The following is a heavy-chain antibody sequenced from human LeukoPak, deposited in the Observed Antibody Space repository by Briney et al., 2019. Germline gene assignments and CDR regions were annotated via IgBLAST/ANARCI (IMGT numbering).Heavy chain of an antibody. D-gene: IGHD6-19*01. CDR2: IKQDGCEK. CDR3: ATSQTTSGRYGNAFDI. Sequence: GGSLRLSCTSSKITFSSYWMSWVRQAPGKGLEWVANIKQDGCEKYYVDSLKGRFTISRDNAKNSLYLQMNSLRAEDTAVYYCATSQTTSGRYGNAFDIWGQGTMDTVSS. J-gene: IGHJ3*02. V-gene: IGHV3-7*01. CDR1: KITFSSYW.